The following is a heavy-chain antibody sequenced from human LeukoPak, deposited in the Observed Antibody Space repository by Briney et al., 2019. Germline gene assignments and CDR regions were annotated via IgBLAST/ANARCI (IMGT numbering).Heavy chain of an antibody. Sequence: GGSLRLSCAASGFTVSSNYMSWVRQAPGKGLEWVSVIYSGGSTYYADSVKGRFTISRDNSKNTLYLQMNSLRAEDTAVYYCARDRSRSRGDAFDIWGQGTMVTVSS. J-gene: IGHJ3*02. CDR2: IYSGGST. CDR1: GFTVSSNY. D-gene: IGHD2-15*01. V-gene: IGHV3-66*01. CDR3: ARDRSRSRGDAFDI.